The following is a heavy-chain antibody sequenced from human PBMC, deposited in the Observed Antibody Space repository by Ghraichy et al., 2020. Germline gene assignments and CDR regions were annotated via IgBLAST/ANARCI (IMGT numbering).Heavy chain of an antibody. D-gene: IGHD3-16*01. J-gene: IGHJ4*02. Sequence: SQTLSLTCAVSGYSISSGYYWGWIRQPPGKGLEWIGSIYHSGSTYYNPSLQSRVTKSVDTSKNQFSLKLSSVTAADTAVYYCARESARAKGGYFDSWGQGILVTVSS. V-gene: IGHV4-38-2*02. CDR3: ARESARAKGGYFDS. CDR2: IYHSGST. CDR1: GYSISSGYY.